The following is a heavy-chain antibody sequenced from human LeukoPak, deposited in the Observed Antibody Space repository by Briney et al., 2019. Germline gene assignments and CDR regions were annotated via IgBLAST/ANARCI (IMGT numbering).Heavy chain of an antibody. Sequence: GGSLRLSCAASGNYWMHWVRQAQGKGLVWVSHINSDGSWTSYADSVKGRFTISKDNAKNTVYLQMNNLRAEDTAVYYCVSFYETYWGRGTLVTVSS. V-gene: IGHV3-74*01. CDR3: VSFYETY. D-gene: IGHD2/OR15-2a*01. CDR1: GNYW. J-gene: IGHJ4*02. CDR2: INSDGSWT.